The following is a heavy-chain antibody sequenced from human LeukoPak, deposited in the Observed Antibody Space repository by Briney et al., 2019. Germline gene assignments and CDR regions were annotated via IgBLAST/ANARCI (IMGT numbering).Heavy chain of an antibody. CDR2: ISGSGGST. Sequence: GGSLRLSCAASGFTFSSYAMSWVRQAPGKGLEWVSAISGSGGSTYYADSVKGRFTISRDNSKNTLYLQMNSLRAEDTAVYYCALLLLWIQLPYYFDYWGQGTLVTVSS. V-gene: IGHV3-23*01. CDR1: GFTFSSYA. D-gene: IGHD5-18*01. J-gene: IGHJ4*02. CDR3: ALLLLWIQLPYYFDY.